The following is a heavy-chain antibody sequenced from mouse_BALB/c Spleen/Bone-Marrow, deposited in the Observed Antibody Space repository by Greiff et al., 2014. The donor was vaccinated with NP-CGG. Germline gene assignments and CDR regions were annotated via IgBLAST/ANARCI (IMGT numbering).Heavy chain of an antibody. CDR1: GYTFTSYW. D-gene: IGHD1-2*01. CDR3: ARPYYGPYFDY. J-gene: IGHJ2*01. CDR2: INPSNGRT. Sequence: QVQLQQSGAELVKPGASVKLSCKASGYTFTSYWMHWVKQSPGQGLEWIGEINPSNGRTNYNEKFKSKATLTVDKSSSTAYMQLSSLTSEDSAVYYCARPYYGPYFDYWGQGTTLTVSS. V-gene: IGHV1S81*02.